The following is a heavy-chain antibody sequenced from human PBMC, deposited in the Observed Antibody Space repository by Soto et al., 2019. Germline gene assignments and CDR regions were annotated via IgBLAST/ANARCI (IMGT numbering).Heavy chain of an antibody. V-gene: IGHV4-31*03. Sequence: PSETLSLTCTVSGGSISSGGYYWSWIRQHPGKGLEWIGYIYYSGSTYYNPSLKSRVTISVDTSKNQFSLKLSSVTAADTAVYYCARASNWNIFYYYYMDVWGKGTTVTVSS. CDR3: ARASNWNIFYYYYMDV. CDR1: GGSISSGGYY. D-gene: IGHD1-20*01. CDR2: IYYSGST. J-gene: IGHJ6*03.